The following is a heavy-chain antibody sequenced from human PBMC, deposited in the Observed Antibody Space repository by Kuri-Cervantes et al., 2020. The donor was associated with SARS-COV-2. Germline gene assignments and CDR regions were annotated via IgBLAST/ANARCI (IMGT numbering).Heavy chain of an antibody. D-gene: IGHD3-10*01. Sequence: ASVKVSCKASGYTFTSYGISWVRQAPGQGLEWMGWISGYNGNTNYTQKLQGRVFMTTDISTSTASMELRSLRSDDTAVYYCARDRALWFGDYYGMDVWGQGTTVTVSS. CDR2: ISGYNGNT. CDR1: GYTFTSYG. V-gene: IGHV1-18*04. CDR3: ARDRALWFGDYYGMDV. J-gene: IGHJ6*02.